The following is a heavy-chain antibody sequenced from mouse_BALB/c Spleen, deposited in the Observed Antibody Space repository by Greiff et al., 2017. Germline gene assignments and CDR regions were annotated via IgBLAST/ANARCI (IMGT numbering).Heavy chain of an antibody. CDR3: ASVYYYGSSYFDY. V-gene: IGHV14-3*02. D-gene: IGHD1-1*01. J-gene: IGHJ2*01. Sequence: VQLQQSGAELVKPGASVKLSCTASGFNIKDTYMHWVKQRPEQGLEWIGRIDPANGNTKYDPKFQGKTTITADTSSNTAYLQLSSLTPEDTAVYYCASVYYYGSSYFDYWGQGTTLTVSS. CDR1: GFNIKDTY. CDR2: IDPANGNT.